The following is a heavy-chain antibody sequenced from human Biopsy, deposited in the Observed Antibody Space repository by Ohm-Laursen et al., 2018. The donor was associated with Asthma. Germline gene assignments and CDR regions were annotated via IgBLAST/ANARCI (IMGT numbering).Heavy chain of an antibody. CDR1: PGSINDYY. CDR2: VHSSGST. CDR3: ARATSTWSQSGPHFFGH. Sequence: GTLSLTCTVSPGSINDYYWNWIRQFPGKGLEWTGYVHSSGSTRFNPSLKSRVTVSVDTSVDQVSLKLSSVSAADTAIYYCARATSTWSQSGPHFFGHWGPGTLVTVSS. D-gene: IGHD6-13*01. J-gene: IGHJ5*02. V-gene: IGHV4-59*01.